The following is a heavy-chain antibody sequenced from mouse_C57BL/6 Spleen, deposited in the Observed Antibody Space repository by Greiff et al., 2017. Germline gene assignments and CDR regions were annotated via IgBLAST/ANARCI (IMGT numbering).Heavy chain of an antibody. CDR2: IYPRSGNT. CDR1: GYTFTSYG. D-gene: IGHD2-4*01. CDR3: ARRGSYDYEYFDV. J-gene: IGHJ1*03. Sequence: VQVVESGAELARPGASVKLSCKASGYTFTSYGISWVKQRTGQGLEWIGEIYPRSGNTYYNEKFKGKATLTADKSSSTAYMELRSLTSEDSAVYFCARRGSYDYEYFDVWGTGTTVTVSS. V-gene: IGHV1-81*01.